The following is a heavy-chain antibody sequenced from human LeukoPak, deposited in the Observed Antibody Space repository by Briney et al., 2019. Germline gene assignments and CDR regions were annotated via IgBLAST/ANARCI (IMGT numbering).Heavy chain of an antibody. CDR2: IYTSGTT. V-gene: IGHV4-4*07. D-gene: IGHD3-10*01. J-gene: IGHJ4*02. CDR3: ARDAKYYFGSRTYFFFEY. CDR1: GGSFSSYY. Sequence: SETLSLTCTVSGGSFSSYYWSWIRQPAGKGLEWIGHIYTSGTTNYNPSLKSRVTMSIDTSKNQFSLKLSSVTAADTAIYYCARDAKYYFGSRTYFFFEYWGQGTLLTVSS.